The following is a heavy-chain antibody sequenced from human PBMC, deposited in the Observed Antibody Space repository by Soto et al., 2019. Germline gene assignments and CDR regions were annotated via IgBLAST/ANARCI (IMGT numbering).Heavy chain of an antibody. J-gene: IGHJ5*02. CDR1: GYTFTSYY. CDR3: GREGDFWSGYSTNWFDP. D-gene: IGHD3-3*01. Sequence: GASVKVSCKASGYTFTSYYMHWVRQAPGQGLEWMGIINPSGGSTSYAQKFQGRVTMTRDTSTSTVYMELSSLRSEDTAVYYCGREGDFWSGYSTNWFDPWGQGTLVTVSS. CDR2: INPSGGST. V-gene: IGHV1-46*03.